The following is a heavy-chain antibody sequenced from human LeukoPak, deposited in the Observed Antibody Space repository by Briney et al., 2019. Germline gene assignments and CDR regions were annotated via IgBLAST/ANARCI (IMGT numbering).Heavy chain of an antibody. V-gene: IGHV3-21*01. Sequence: GGSLRLSCAASGFTFSSYEMHWVRQAPGKGLEWVSSISSGSKYIYNADSVKGRFTISRDNAKNSLYLQMNSLRAEDTAVYYCARALSYSYGSMDFWGQGTLVIVSS. CDR1: GFTFSSYE. D-gene: IGHD5-18*01. CDR3: ARALSYSYGSMDF. CDR2: ISSGSKYI. J-gene: IGHJ4*02.